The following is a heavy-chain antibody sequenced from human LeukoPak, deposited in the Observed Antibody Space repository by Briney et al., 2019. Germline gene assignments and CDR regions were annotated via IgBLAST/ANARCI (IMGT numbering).Heavy chain of an antibody. D-gene: IGHD4-17*01. CDR2: INTDGSST. CDR1: GFTFRSYW. CDR3: AKGRYGLFVY. J-gene: IGHJ4*02. V-gene: IGHV3-74*01. Sequence: GGSLRLSCEVSGFTFRSYWMHWVRHAPGKGLVWVSRINTDGSSTTYADSVRGRFTISRDNAKNTLYLQMDSLRVEDTAVYYCAKGRYGLFVYWGQGTQVTVSS.